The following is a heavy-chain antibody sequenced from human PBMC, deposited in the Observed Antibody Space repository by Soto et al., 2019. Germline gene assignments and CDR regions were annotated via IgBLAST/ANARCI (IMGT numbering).Heavy chain of an antibody. CDR3: ARERSGGSTDF. Sequence: QVQLQESGPGLVRPSETLSLICTVSGGSISGYYWNWIRQPPGQGLEWIGYIYYSGSTNYNPSLESRVTISVDMSKNQFSLELTSVTAADTAVYYCARERSGGSTDFWGQGTLVTVSS. J-gene: IGHJ4*02. CDR2: IYYSGST. CDR1: GGSISGYY. V-gene: IGHV4-59*01. D-gene: IGHD3-10*01.